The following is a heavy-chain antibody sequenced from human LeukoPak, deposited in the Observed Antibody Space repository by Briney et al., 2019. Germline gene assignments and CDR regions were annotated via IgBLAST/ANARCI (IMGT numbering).Heavy chain of an antibody. D-gene: IGHD3-3*01. CDR3: ARSAYDFWSGYYYYYMDV. V-gene: IGHV1-69*05. CDR2: IIPIFGTA. J-gene: IGHJ6*03. Sequence: ASVKVSCKASGGTFSSYAISWVRQAPGQGLEWMGGIIPIFGTANYAQKFQGRVTITTDESTSTAYMELSSLRSGDTAVYYCARSAYDFWSGYYYYYMDVWGKGTTVTVSS. CDR1: GGTFSSYA.